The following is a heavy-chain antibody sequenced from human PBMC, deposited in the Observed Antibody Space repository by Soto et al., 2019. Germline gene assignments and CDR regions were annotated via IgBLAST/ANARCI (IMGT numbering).Heavy chain of an antibody. J-gene: IGHJ4*02. Sequence: GGSLRLSCAASGFAFSSSAMSWFRQAPGKGLEWVSAISGSGDNTYHADSVKGRFTISRDNAKNTLYLQTNSLRAEDTAIYYCAKRWSNRFLEPRDYFDYWGQGTLVTVSS. CDR1: GFAFSSSA. V-gene: IGHV3-23*01. CDR2: ISGSGDNT. D-gene: IGHD3-3*01. CDR3: AKRWSNRFLEPRDYFDY.